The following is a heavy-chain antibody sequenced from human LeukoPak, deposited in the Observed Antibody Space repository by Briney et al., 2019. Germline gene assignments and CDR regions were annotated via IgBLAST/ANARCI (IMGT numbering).Heavy chain of an antibody. CDR1: GGSMSTYY. J-gene: IGHJ4*02. CDR2: IYYSGDT. Sequence: SETLSLTCTVSGGSMSTYYWSWIRQPPGKGLEWIGYIYYSGDTNYNPSLKRRVTISVDTSKNQFSLKLSSVTAADTAVYYCARRLGTSSWLDYWGQGTLVTVSS. CDR3: ARRLGTSSWLDY. V-gene: IGHV4-59*08. D-gene: IGHD6-13*01.